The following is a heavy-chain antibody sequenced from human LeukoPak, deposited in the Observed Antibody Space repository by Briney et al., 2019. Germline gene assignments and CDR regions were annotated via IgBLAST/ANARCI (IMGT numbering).Heavy chain of an antibody. CDR1: GYSFTSYW. V-gene: IGHV5-51*01. D-gene: IGHD6-13*01. CDR2: IYPGDSDT. J-gene: IGHJ5*02. Sequence: GESLKISCKGSGYSFTSYWIGWVRQMPGKGLEWMGIIYPGDSDTRYSPSFQGQVTISADKSISTAYLQWNSLKASDTAMYYCARHWGSSSWPNWFDPWGQGTLVTVSS. CDR3: ARHWGSSSWPNWFDP.